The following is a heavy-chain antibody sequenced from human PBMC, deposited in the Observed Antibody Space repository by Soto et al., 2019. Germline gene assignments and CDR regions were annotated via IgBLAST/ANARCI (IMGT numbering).Heavy chain of an antibody. D-gene: IGHD3-10*01. CDR1: GYTFTGHY. CDR3: GRGRSGQLVVFY. V-gene: IGHV1-2*02. Sequence: ASVKVSCKASGYTFTGHYIHWVRQAPGQGPEWMGEIGPASGDTRYAQKFQGRVTMTRDTSITTVYMELNNLSPDNTAVYYCGRGRSGQLVVFYWGQGTPVTVSS. J-gene: IGHJ4*02. CDR2: IGPASGDT.